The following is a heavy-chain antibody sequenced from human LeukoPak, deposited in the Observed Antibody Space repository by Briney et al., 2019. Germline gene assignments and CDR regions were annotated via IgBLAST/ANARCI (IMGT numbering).Heavy chain of an antibody. V-gene: IGHV1-69*04. CDR3: ARHSSRESFYDFDS. D-gene: IGHD3-16*01. CDR2: IFPMLGIP. CDR1: GGTFSSYA. Sequence: GSSVKVSCKASGGTFSSYAISWVRQAPGQGLEWMGRIFPMLGIPNYAQKFQGRVTFTADRSTNTAYMALSSLRSEDTAVYYCARHSSRESFYDFDSWGQGALIIVSS. J-gene: IGHJ4*02.